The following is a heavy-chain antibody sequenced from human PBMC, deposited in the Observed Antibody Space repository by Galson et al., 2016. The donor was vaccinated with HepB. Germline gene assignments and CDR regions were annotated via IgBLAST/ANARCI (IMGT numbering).Heavy chain of an antibody. CDR2: IDPSDSEI. V-gene: IGHV5-51*01. J-gene: IGHJ4*02. Sequence: QSGAEVKKPGESLKLSCKASGHSIASYWIGWVRQLPGKGLECMGLIDPSDSEIRSMPSFRGHVTISADKSTNTAYLQWSSLKASDTAVYYCAAARPPGLVLVYWGQGTVVTVSS. D-gene: IGHD2-8*02. CDR3: AAARPPGLVLVY. CDR1: GHSIASYW.